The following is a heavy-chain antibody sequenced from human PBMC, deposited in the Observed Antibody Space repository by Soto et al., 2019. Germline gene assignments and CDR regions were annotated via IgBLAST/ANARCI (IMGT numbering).Heavy chain of an antibody. CDR3: ASSIAVPNYYYYGMDV. D-gene: IGHD6-19*01. J-gene: IGHJ6*02. CDR1: GFTFSSYG. CDR2: IWYDGSNK. Sequence: GGSLRLSCAASGFTFSSYGMHWVRQAPGKGLEWVAVIWYDGSNKYYADSVKGRFTISRDNSKNTLYLQMNSLRAEDTAVYYCASSIAVPNYYYYGMDVWGQGTTVTVSS. V-gene: IGHV3-33*01.